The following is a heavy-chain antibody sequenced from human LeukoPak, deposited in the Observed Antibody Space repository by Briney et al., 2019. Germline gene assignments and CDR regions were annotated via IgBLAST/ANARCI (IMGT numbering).Heavy chain of an antibody. Sequence: GGSLRLSCVASGFSFSDYDMYWVRQAAGRGLEWVSALGTNGDAYYLGSVRGRFTISRENVKNSLYLQMNSLGVEDTAVYYCAREWRGIASHYHGMDVWGQGTTVTVSS. J-gene: IGHJ6*02. CDR3: AREWRGIASHYHGMDV. V-gene: IGHV3-13*01. CDR2: LGTNGDA. D-gene: IGHD6-6*01. CDR1: GFSFSDYD.